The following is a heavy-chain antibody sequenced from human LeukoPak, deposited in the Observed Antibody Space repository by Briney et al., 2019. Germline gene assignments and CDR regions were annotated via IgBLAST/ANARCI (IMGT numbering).Heavy chain of an antibody. J-gene: IGHJ4*02. CDR1: GFSFSSYA. Sequence: GGSLRLSCAASGFSFSSYAMSWVRQAPGKGLEWVSAISGSGSRAYSADSVKGRFTISRDNSKNTLYLQMNSLRAEDTAVYHCAKDLYSSSWYAFDYWGQGTLVTVSS. V-gene: IGHV3-23*01. CDR2: ISGSGSRA. D-gene: IGHD6-13*01. CDR3: AKDLYSSSWYAFDY.